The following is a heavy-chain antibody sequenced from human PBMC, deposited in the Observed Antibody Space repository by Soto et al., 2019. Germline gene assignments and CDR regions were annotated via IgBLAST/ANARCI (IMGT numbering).Heavy chain of an antibody. CDR3: VKDGGYCSSTTCYSPRNHYFDS. D-gene: IGHD2-2*01. CDR2: IKFDGREK. J-gene: IGHJ4*02. CDR1: GFTFSDYW. V-gene: IGHV3-7*03. Sequence: GGSLRLSCAASGFTFSDYWMSWVRQAPGKGPGWVANIKFDGREKQYVDSVKGRFSISRDNSRNSLFLQMNSLRAGDTAVYYCVKDGGYCSSTTCYSPRNHYFDSWGQGTLVTVSS.